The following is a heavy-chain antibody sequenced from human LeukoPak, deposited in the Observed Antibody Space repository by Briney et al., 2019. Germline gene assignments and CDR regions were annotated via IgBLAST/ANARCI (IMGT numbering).Heavy chain of an antibody. CDR1: GFTVSNNY. CDR3: ARDIGGWADY. CDR2: IYSGGST. V-gene: IGHV3-53*01. D-gene: IGHD3-16*01. J-gene: IGHJ4*02. Sequence: GGSLRLSCAASGFTVSNNYTSWVRQAPGKGLEWVSVIYSGGSTYYADSVKGRFTSSRDNSKNTMYLQMNSLRAEDTAVYYCARDIGGWADYWGQGTLVTVSS.